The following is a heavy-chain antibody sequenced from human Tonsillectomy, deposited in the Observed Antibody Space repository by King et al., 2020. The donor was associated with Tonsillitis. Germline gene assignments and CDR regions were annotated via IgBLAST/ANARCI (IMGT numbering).Heavy chain of an antibody. D-gene: IGHD1-26*01. V-gene: IGHV3-53*01. Sequence: VQLVQSGGGLIQPGGSLRPSCAASGFTVSNNYMSWVRQAPGKGLEWVSVIYSGGNAYYGDSVKGRFTISRDNSKNTLYLQLNSLRAEDTAVYYCARDGIEEGIEYWGQGTLVVVSS. CDR2: IYSGGNA. J-gene: IGHJ4*02. CDR1: GFTVSNNY. CDR3: ARDGIEEGIEY.